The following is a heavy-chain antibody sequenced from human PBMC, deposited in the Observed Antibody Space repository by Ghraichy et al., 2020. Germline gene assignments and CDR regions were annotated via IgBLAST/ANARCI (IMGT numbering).Heavy chain of an antibody. CDR3: AKGGYPHYYYYYGMDV. Sequence: GGSLRLSCAASGFTFSSYAMSWVRQAPGKGLEWVSAISGSGGSTYYADSVKGRFTISRDNSKNTLYLQMNSLRAEDTAVYYCAKGGYPHYYYYYGMDVWGQGTTVTVSS. CDR2: ISGSGGST. J-gene: IGHJ6*02. D-gene: IGHD6-25*01. V-gene: IGHV3-23*01. CDR1: GFTFSSYA.